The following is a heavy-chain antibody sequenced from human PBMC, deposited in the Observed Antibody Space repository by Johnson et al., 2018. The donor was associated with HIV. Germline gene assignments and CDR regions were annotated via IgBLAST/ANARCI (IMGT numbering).Heavy chain of an antibody. J-gene: IGHJ3*02. CDR2: IRYDESNE. V-gene: IGHV3-30*02. Sequence: QVQLVESGGGVVRPGGSLRLSCAASGFTFSNYGMYWVRQAPGKGLEWVAFIRYDESNEYYADSVKGRFTISRDNSKNTLYLQMSGLRVEDTAVYYCMTDILTGYYNPDGFDIWGQGTMVTVS. CDR1: GFTFSNYG. CDR3: MTDILTGYYNPDGFDI. D-gene: IGHD3-9*01.